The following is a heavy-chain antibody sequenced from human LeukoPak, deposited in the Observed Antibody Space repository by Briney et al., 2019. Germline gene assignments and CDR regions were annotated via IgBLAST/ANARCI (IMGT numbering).Heavy chain of an antibody. CDR1: GGSISNHY. CDR3: ARLRPSGMGGGFDY. CDR2: INSSGST. V-gene: IGHV4-59*11. D-gene: IGHD3-10*01. J-gene: IGHJ4*02. Sequence: PSETLSLTCTVSGGSISNHYWSWIRQPPGKGLEWIAYINSSGSTNYNPSLKSRVTISVDSSKNQFSLKLSSVAAADTAVYYCARLRPSGMGGGFDYWGQGTLVTVSS.